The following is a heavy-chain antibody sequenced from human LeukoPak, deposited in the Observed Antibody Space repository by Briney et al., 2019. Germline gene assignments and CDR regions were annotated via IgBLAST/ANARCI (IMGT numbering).Heavy chain of an antibody. Sequence: PSETLSLTCAVSGYSISSGYYWGWIRQPPGKGLEWIGSIYHSGSTYYNPSLKSRVTISVDTSKNQFSLKLSSMTAADTAVYYCARGNYDILTGYYETPDYWGQGTWSPSPQ. CDR3: ARGNYDILTGYYETPDY. V-gene: IGHV4-38-2*01. J-gene: IGHJ4*02. CDR2: IYHSGST. CDR1: GYSISSGYY. D-gene: IGHD3-9*01.